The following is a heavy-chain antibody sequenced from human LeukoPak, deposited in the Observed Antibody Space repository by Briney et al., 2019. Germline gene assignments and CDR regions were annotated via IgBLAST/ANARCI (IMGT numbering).Heavy chain of an antibody. CDR1: GGTFSSYA. V-gene: IGHV1-69*05. D-gene: IGHD3-10*01. CDR2: IIPIFGTA. CDR3: ARYYGSGSYYMDV. Sequence: SVKVSCKASGGTFSSYAISWARQAPGQGLEWMGGIIPIFGTANYAQKFQGRVTITTDESTSTAYMELSSLRSEDTAVYYCARYYGSGSYYMDVWGKGTTVTVSS. J-gene: IGHJ6*03.